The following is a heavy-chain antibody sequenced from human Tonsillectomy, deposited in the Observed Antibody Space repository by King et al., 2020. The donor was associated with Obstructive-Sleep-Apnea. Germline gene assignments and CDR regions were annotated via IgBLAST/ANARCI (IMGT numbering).Heavy chain of an antibody. CDR2: IYWNDDK. CDR3: AHSPDGSNYYDSSGYRMYYFDY. J-gene: IGHJ4*02. V-gene: IGHV2-5*01. D-gene: IGHD3-22*01. Sequence: TLKESGPTLVKPPQTLTLTCTFSGFSLSTSGVGVGWIRQPPGKALEWLALIYWNDDKRYSPSLKSRLTITKDTSKNQVVLTMTNMDPVDTATYYCAHSPDGSNYYDSSGYRMYYFDYWGQGTLVTVSS. CDR1: GFSLSTSGVG.